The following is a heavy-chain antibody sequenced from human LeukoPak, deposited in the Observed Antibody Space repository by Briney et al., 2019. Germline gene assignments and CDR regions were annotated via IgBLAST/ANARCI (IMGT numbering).Heavy chain of an antibody. D-gene: IGHD3-10*01. V-gene: IGHV3-48*03. J-gene: IGHJ4*02. CDR3: ARHSASGSYYSLKFDN. CDR2: ISSSGSTI. CDR1: GFTFSSYE. Sequence: GGSLRLSCAASGFTFSSYEMNWVRQAPGKGLEWVSYISSSGSTIYYADSVKGRFTISRDNAKNSLYLQMNSLRAEDTAVYYRARHSASGSYYSLKFDNWGQGTLVTVSS.